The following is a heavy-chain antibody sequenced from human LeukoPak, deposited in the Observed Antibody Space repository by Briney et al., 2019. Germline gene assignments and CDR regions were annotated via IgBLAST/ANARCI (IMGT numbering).Heavy chain of an antibody. CDR2: IRYDGSNE. CDR3: ARGSGIAVAEDY. CDR1: GFTFSDAW. J-gene: IGHJ4*02. Sequence: HPGGSLRLSCAASGFTFSDAWMSWVRQAPGKGLEWVSFIRYDGSNEYYADSVRGRFTISRDNSKNTLYLQMNSLRAEDTAVYYCARGSGIAVAEDYWGQGTLVTVSS. D-gene: IGHD6-19*01. V-gene: IGHV3-30*02.